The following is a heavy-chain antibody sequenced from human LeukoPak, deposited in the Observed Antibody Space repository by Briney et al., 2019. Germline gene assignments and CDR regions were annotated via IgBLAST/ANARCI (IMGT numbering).Heavy chain of an antibody. Sequence: GGSLRLSCAASGYTFSSYSMNWVRQAPGKGLEWVSSISSSSSYIYYADSVKGRFTISRDNAKNSLYLQMNSLRAEDTAVYYCARDRTAVAGLFDYWGQGTLVTVSS. CDR3: ARDRTAVAGLFDY. D-gene: IGHD6-19*01. CDR2: ISSSSSYI. CDR1: GYTFSSYS. V-gene: IGHV3-21*01. J-gene: IGHJ4*02.